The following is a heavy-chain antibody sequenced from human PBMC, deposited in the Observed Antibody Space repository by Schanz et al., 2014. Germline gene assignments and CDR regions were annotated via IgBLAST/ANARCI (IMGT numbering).Heavy chain of an antibody. Sequence: EVQLVESGGGLVQPGGSLRLSCAASGFTLSNSDMHWVRQGTGKGLAWVSTIGYLGDTYYPDSVKGRFTVSRDSGQNSLYLQSITLRDGYTAVYYCAKGLYHDNTAGGFEHWGQGTLVTVSS. J-gene: IGHJ1*01. CDR3: AKGLYHDNTAGGFEH. CDR2: IGYLGDT. D-gene: IGHD3-16*01. V-gene: IGHV3-13*01. CDR1: GFTLSNSD.